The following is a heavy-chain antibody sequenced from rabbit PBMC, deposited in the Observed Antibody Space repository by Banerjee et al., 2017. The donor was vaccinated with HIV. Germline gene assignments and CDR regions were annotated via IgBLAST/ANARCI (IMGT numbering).Heavy chain of an antibody. J-gene: IGHJ4*01. CDR1: GIDFSYYG. CDR3: ARPGVAGYGYAIYCNV. V-gene: IGHV1S47*01. D-gene: IGHD6-1*01. Sequence: QEQLVESGGGLVTLGGSLKLSCKVSGIDFSYYGISWVRQAPGKGLEWIAYIYPGYGTTDYASWVNGRFTISSDNAQNTVDLQMNSLTAADTATYFCARPGVAGYGYAIYCNVWGPGTLVTVS. CDR2: IYPGYGTT.